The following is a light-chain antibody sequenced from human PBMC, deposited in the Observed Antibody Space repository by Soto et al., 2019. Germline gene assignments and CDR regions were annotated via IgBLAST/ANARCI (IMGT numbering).Light chain of an antibody. V-gene: IGKV3-11*01. CDR2: DAS. CDR3: QQRSNWLLT. CDR1: QSVSSY. Sequence: EIVLTQSPATLSLSPGERATLSCRASQSVSSYLAWYQQKPGQAPRLLIYDASNRATGIPARFSGSGSGTDFTLTISSLEPEDFAVYYCQQRSNWLLTFGRGTKVVIK. J-gene: IGKJ4*01.